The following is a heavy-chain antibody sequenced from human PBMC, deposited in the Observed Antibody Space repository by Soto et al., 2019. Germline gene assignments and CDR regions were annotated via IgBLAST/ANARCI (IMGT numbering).Heavy chain of an antibody. CDR3: TTDTRWVVAGSPTQDY. V-gene: IGHV3-15*07. D-gene: IGHD2-15*01. Sequence: EVQLVESGGSLVKPGGSLRLSCAASRFTFNNTWMNWVRQAPGRGLEWVGRIKTKTEDGTTDYSAPVKGRFTISRDDSKNTLYQQMNSLRTDDTAVYYCTTDTRWVVAGSPTQDYWGQGTLVTVSS. CDR1: RFTFNNTW. J-gene: IGHJ4*02. CDR2: IKTKTEDGTT.